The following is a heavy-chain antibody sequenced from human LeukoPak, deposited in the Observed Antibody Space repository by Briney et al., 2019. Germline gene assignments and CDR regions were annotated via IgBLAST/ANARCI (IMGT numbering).Heavy chain of an antibody. D-gene: IGHD5-12*01. CDR2: INPNSGGT. Sequence: ASVKVSCKASGYTFTGYYMHWVRQAPGQGLEWMGRINPNSGGTNYAQKFQGRVTMTRDTSISTAYMELSRLRSDDTAVYYCAREGYWGYGGEKGFDYWGQGTLVTVSS. CDR3: AREGYWGYGGEKGFDY. V-gene: IGHV1-2*06. CDR1: GYTFTGYY. J-gene: IGHJ4*02.